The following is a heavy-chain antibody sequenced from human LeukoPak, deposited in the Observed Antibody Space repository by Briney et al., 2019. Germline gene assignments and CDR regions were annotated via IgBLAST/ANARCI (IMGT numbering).Heavy chain of an antibody. V-gene: IGHV1-18*01. Sequence: ASVKASCTASGYSFISYGVNWVRQAPGQGLEWVGRISTNDGNTVYAQNVQDRVTMTRDTSTSTAYMGLRSLGPNDTAIYYCARASAFDIWGQGTMVTVFS. CDR3: ARASAFDI. J-gene: IGHJ3*02. CDR2: ISTNDGNT. CDR1: GYSFISYG.